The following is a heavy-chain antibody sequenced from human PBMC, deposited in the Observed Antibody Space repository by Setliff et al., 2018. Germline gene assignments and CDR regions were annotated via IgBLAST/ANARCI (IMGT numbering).Heavy chain of an antibody. J-gene: IGHJ6*03. Sequence: SETLSLTCTVSGGSISSYHWSWIRQPPGKGLEWIGYIYTSGSTNYNPSLKSRVTISVDTSKNQFSLKVSSVTAADTAVYYCARLGTTIPTSGTWTYYYYYYMDVWGKGTTVTVSS. CDR1: GGSISSYH. CDR3: ARLGTTIPTSGTWTYYYYYYMDV. V-gene: IGHV4-4*08. D-gene: IGHD2-21*01. CDR2: IYTSGST.